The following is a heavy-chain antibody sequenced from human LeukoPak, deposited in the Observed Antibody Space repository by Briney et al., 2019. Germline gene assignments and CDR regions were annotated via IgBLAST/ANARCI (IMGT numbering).Heavy chain of an antibody. CDR2: ISWNSGSI. J-gene: IGHJ4*02. CDR1: GFTFDDYA. D-gene: IGHD5-18*01. CDR3: AKVALGYSYGYVDY. V-gene: IGHV3-9*01. Sequence: PGRSLRLSCAASGFTFDDYAMHWVRQAPGKGLEWVSGISWNSGSIGYADSVKGRFTISRDNAKNTLYLQMNSLRAEDTAVYYCAKVALGYSYGYVDYWGQGTLVTVSS.